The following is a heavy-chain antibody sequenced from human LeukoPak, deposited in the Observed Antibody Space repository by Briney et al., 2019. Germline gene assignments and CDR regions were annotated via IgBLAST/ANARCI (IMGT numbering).Heavy chain of an antibody. D-gene: IGHD3-16*01. Sequence: GGSLRLSRAASGFIFNSYWMNWLRQAPGKGLEWVANVDQDGSEKYYVGSVKGRFTISRDNAKNSLYLQMNSLRVEDTAVYYCARGWASSRRKAFDIWGQGTMVTVSS. J-gene: IGHJ3*02. CDR2: VDQDGSEK. V-gene: IGHV3-7*03. CDR1: GFIFNSYW. CDR3: ARGWASSRRKAFDI.